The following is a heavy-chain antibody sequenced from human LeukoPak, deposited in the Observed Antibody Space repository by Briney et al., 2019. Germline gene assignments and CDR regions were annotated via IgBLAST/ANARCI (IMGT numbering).Heavy chain of an antibody. CDR2: IYYSGST. CDR3: ARDYYDSSGYYFYFDY. J-gene: IGHJ4*02. V-gene: IGHV4-59*01. Sequence: SETLSLTCTVSGGSISSYYWSWIRQPPGKGLEWIGYIYYSGSTNYNPSLKSRVTISVDTSKNQFSLKLSSVAAADTAVYYCARDYYDSSGYYFYFDYWGQRTLVTVSS. D-gene: IGHD3-22*01. CDR1: GGSISSYY.